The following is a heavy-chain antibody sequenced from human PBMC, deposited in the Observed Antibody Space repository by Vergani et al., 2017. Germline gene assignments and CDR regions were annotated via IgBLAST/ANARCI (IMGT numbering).Heavy chain of an antibody. CDR1: GFTFSSYA. CDR3: AKDQXDTAMVSSRYYYYGMDV. D-gene: IGHD5-18*01. CDR2: ISGSGGST. V-gene: IGHV3-23*01. J-gene: IGHJ6*02. Sequence: EVQLLESGGGLVQPGGSLRLSCAASGFTFSSYAMSWVRQAPGKGLEWVSAISGSGGSTYYADSVKGRFTISRDNSKNTLYLQMNSLRAEDTAVYYCAKDQXDTAMVSSRYYYYGMDVWGQGTTVTVSS.